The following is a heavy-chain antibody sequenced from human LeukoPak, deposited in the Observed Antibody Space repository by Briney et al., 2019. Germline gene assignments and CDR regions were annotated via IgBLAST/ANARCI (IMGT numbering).Heavy chain of an antibody. CDR3: AREWLGYCSSTSCSGFDY. Sequence: ASVKVSCKASGYTFTGYYMHWVRQPPGQGLEWMGWINPNSGGTNYAQKFQGRVTMTRDTSISTAYMELSRLRSDDTAVYYCAREWLGYCSSTSCSGFDYWGQGTLVTVSS. CDR2: INPNSGGT. J-gene: IGHJ4*02. V-gene: IGHV1-2*02. D-gene: IGHD2-2*01. CDR1: GYTFTGYY.